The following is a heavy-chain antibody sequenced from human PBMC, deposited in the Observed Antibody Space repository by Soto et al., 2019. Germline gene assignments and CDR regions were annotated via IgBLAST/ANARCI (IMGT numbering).Heavy chain of an antibody. CDR3: ARQRITRVRGVSSSGLDV. D-gene: IGHD3-10*01. J-gene: IGHJ6*02. CDR1: GYSFTSYY. V-gene: IGHV5-51*01. CDR2: IHPGDSET. Sequence: GESLKISCKGSGYSFTSYYIAWVLQMPWKGLEWMGIIHPGDSETRYSPSFQGHVIISADKSISSAYLQWSSLEAADTAMYYCARQRITRVRGVSSSGLDVWGQGTTVTVSS.